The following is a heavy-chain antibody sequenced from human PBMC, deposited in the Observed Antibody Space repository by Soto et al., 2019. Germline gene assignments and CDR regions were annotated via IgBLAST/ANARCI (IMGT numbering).Heavy chain of an antibody. D-gene: IGHD2-2*01. J-gene: IGHJ5*02. CDR1: GFTFGSFA. CDR2: ISWNSATI. V-gene: IGHV3-9*01. CDR3: AKGDTRES. Sequence: PGGSLRLSCAASGFTFGSFAMQWIRQVPGKGLEWVSSISWNSATIAYADSVKGRFTISRDNANNVVYLQMNSLRAEDTAFYYCAKGDTRESWGQGTLGNGSS.